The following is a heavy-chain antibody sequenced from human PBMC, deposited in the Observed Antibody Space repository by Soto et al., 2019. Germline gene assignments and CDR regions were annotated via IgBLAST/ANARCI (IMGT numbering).Heavy chain of an antibody. CDR3: AKVSLGALTFTDYYYYGLDV. CDR2: ISGGGGTT. V-gene: IGHV3-23*01. CDR1: GFTFSTYA. J-gene: IGHJ6*02. Sequence: VGSLRLSCAASGFTFSTYAMNWVRQAPGKGLEWVSAISGGGGTTYSADSVKGRVTISRDNSKNTLYLQMNSLRAEDTAVYYCAKVSLGALTFTDYYYYGLDVWGQGTTVTVSS. D-gene: IGHD1-26*01.